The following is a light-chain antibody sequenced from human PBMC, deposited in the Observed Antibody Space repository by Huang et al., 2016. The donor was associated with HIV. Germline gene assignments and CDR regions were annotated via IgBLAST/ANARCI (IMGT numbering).Light chain of an antibody. CDR2: AAS. J-gene: IGKJ1*01. Sequence: DIQMTQSPSSLSASVGARVTITCRASQDIRNLLAWYQQKPGKAPEVLLYAASRSQSGVPPRFSGSGSGTDYTLTISSLQPEDFATYHCQQYYNTPPTFGQGTKVENK. V-gene: IGKV1-NL1*01. CDR1: QDIRNL. CDR3: QQYYNTPPT.